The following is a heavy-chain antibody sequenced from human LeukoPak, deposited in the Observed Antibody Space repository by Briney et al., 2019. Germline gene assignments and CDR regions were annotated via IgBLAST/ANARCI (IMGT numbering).Heavy chain of an antibody. CDR1: GFTFRSYW. CDR2: INRDGSNT. Sequence: PGGSLRLSCAASGFTFRSYWMHWVRQAPGKGLVWVSRINRDGSNTNYADSVKGRFTISRDNSKNTLYLQMNSLRAEDTAVYYCAKASHYYDSSGYYDAFDIWGQGTMVTVSS. D-gene: IGHD3-22*01. V-gene: IGHV3-74*01. J-gene: IGHJ3*02. CDR3: AKASHYYDSSGYYDAFDI.